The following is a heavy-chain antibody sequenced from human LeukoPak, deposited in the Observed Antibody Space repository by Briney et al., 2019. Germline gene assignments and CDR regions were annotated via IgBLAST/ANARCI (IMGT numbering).Heavy chain of an antibody. J-gene: IGHJ4*02. D-gene: IGHD5-18*01. CDR1: GGSFSGYY. CDR3: AGPYGRGYSYGSHYFDY. V-gene: IGHV4-34*01. CDR2: INHSGST. Sequence: PSETLSLTCAVYGGSFSGYYWSWIRQPPGKGLEWIGEINHSGSTNHNPSLKGRVTISLDTSKNQLSLRLSSVTAADTAVYYCAGPYGRGYSYGSHYFDYWGQRTLVTVSS.